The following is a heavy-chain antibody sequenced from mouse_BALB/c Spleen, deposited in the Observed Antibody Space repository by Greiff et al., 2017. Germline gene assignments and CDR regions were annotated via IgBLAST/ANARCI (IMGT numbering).Heavy chain of an antibody. D-gene: IGHD2-14*01. CDR2: IYPGGGYT. CDR1: GYTFTNYW. CDR3: AILRLADAMGC. Sequence: AQLQQSGAELVRPGTSVKISCKASGYTFTNYWRGWVKQRPGHGLGWIGDIYPGGGYTNYNEKFKGKATLTADTSSSTAYMHLSILTSEDSAVYCSAILRLADAMGCWGQVCSVTVS. V-gene: IGHV1-63*02. J-gene: IGHJ4*01.